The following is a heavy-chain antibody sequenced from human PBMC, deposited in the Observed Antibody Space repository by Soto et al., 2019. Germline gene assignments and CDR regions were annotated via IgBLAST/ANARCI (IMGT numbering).Heavy chain of an antibody. CDR2: IYSGGST. V-gene: IGHV3-53*01. J-gene: IGHJ6*02. D-gene: IGHD1-26*01. Sequence: PGGSLRLSCAASGFTVSSNYMSWVRQAPGKGLEWVSVIYSGGSTYYADSVKGRFTISRDNSKNTLYLQMNSLRAEDTAVYYCARDRPSRYSGSYYYCGMDVWGQGTTVTVSS. CDR1: GFTVSSNY. CDR3: ARDRPSRYSGSYYYCGMDV.